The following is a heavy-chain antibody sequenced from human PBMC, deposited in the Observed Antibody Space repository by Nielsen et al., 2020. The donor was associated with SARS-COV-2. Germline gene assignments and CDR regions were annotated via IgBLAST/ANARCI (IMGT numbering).Heavy chain of an antibody. CDR1: GGSISSGDYY. CDR3: AGGNTALRYYFDY. CDR2: IFSSGSA. Sequence: SETLSLTCTVSGGSISSGDYYWTWIRQPPGKGLECLGYIFSSGSANFHPSLKSRVTMSVDTSKNQFSLTLRSVTAADTAVYFCAGGNTALRYYFDYWGQGTLVTVSS. J-gene: IGHJ4*02. D-gene: IGHD3-16*01. V-gene: IGHV4-61*08.